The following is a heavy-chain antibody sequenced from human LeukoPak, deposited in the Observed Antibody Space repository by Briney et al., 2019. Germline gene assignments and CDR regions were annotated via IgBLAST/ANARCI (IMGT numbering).Heavy chain of an antibody. CDR1: GYSFGNYY. J-gene: IGHJ4*02. CDR2: INPNSGGT. V-gene: IGHV1-2*02. D-gene: IGHD5-12*01. Sequence: ASVKVSCKASGYSFGNYYIAWVRQAPGQGLEWMGWINPNSGGTNYAQKFQGRVTMTRDTSISTAYMELSRLRSDDTAVYYCARVPPRGTDYWGQGTLVTVSS. CDR3: ARVPPRGTDY.